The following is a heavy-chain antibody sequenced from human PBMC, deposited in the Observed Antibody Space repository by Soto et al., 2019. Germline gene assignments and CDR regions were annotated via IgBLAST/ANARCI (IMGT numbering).Heavy chain of an antibody. V-gene: IGHV3-7*01. CDR1: GFTFSSYW. D-gene: IGHD3-3*01. Sequence: EVQLVESGGGLVQPGGSLRLSCAASGFTFSSYWMSWVRQAPGKGLEWVANIKQDGSEKYYVDSVKGRFTISRDNAKNSLYLQMNSLRAEDTAVYYCATFPTYSDFWSGRANALDIWGPGTMVTVST. CDR2: IKQDGSEK. J-gene: IGHJ3*02. CDR3: ATFPTYSDFWSGRANALDI.